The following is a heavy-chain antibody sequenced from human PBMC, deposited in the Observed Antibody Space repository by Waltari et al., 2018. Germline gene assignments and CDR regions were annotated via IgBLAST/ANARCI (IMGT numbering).Heavy chain of an antibody. D-gene: IGHD4-17*01. CDR1: GASMNTYC. Sequence: QVQLQESGPGLVKPSETLSLICSVSGASMNTYCWGWIRQPAGQGLEFIGRFCVGGKSAYNPSLRSRFTMSADTSKSQFSLRVTSVTAADTAVYYCARVQVTTESDWLDPWGQGTLVTVSS. CDR3: ARVQVTTESDWLDP. CDR2: FCVGGKS. J-gene: IGHJ5*02. V-gene: IGHV4-4*07.